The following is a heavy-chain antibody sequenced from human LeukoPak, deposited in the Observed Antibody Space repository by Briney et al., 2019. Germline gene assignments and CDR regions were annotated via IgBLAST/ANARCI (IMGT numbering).Heavy chain of an antibody. Sequence: GGSLRLSCAASGFTFSSYSMNWVRQAPGKGLEWVSSISSSSSYIYYADSVKGRFTISRDNAKNSLYLQMNSLRAEDTAVYYCAKAGAAAGGGYYYYGMDVWGQGTTVTVSS. CDR1: GFTFSSYS. J-gene: IGHJ6*02. V-gene: IGHV3-21*01. CDR3: AKAGAAAGGGYYYYGMDV. CDR2: ISSSSSYI. D-gene: IGHD6-13*01.